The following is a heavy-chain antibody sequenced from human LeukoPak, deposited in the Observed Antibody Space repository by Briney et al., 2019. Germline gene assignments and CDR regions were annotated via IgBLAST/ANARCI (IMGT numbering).Heavy chain of an antibody. CDR1: GGSLSSGDFP. V-gene: IGHV4-30-2*01. CDR3: ARGFYGAGSHFDY. D-gene: IGHD3-10*01. J-gene: IGHJ4*02. Sequence: SETLSLTCVVSGGSLSSGDFPWSWIRQPPGTGLEWIGYIFHTGHTSYNPSLKSRVTISVDMSKNQLSLRLTSVTAADTAVYYCARGFYGAGSHFDYWGQGTLVTVFS. CDR2: IFHTGHT.